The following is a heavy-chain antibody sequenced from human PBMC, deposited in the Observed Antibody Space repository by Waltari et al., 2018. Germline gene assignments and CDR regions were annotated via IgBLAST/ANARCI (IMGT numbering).Heavy chain of an antibody. Sequence: QVQLVESGGGVVQPGMSLRLSCAASGFSLGTYGMHWVRQAPGKGLGWGALIFFGGGDSFYADSVRGWFTISRDNSKNTLYLDINSLRLDDTAIYYCAKDAFGNTYLDHWGQGTLVTVSS. CDR3: AKDAFGNTYLDH. CDR2: IFFGGGDS. D-gene: IGHD3-10*01. V-gene: IGHV3-30*19. J-gene: IGHJ4*02. CDR1: GFSLGTYG.